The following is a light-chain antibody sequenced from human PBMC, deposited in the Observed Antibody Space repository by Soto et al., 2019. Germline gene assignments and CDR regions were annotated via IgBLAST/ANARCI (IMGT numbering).Light chain of an antibody. CDR1: QSVSSSY. CDR3: HQYSSSPYT. J-gene: IGKJ2*01. Sequence: EIVLTQSPGTLSLSPGERVTLSCRASQSVSSSYLAWYQQKPGQAPTIVIYGTVSRATGIPDRFSGSGSGTDFTLAISRLEPEDFAVYYCHQYSSSPYTFGHGTKVEIK. V-gene: IGKV3-20*01. CDR2: GTV.